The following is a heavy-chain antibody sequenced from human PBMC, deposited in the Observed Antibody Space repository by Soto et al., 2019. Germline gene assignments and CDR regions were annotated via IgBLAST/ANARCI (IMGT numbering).Heavy chain of an antibody. CDR3: ARGDNWNDGEIDY. CDR2: IYYSGST. J-gene: IGHJ4*02. CDR1: GGSISSYY. V-gene: IGHV4-59*01. Sequence: PSETLSLTCTVSGGSISSYYWSWIRQPPGKGLEWIGYIYYSGSTNYNPSLKSRVTISVDTSKNQFSLKLSSVTAADTAVYYCARGDNWNDGEIDYWGQGTLVTVSS. D-gene: IGHD1-1*01.